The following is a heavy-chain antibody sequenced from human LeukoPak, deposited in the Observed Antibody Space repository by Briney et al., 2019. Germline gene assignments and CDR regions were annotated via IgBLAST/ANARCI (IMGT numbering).Heavy chain of an antibody. Sequence: SETLSLTCTVSGGSISSSSYYWGWIRQPPGKGLEWIGSIYYSGSTYYNPSLKSRVTISVDTSKNQFSLKLSSVTAADTAVYYCARLSSGWAFDYWGQGTLATVSS. J-gene: IGHJ4*02. CDR3: ARLSSGWAFDY. D-gene: IGHD6-19*01. V-gene: IGHV4-39*01. CDR1: GGSISSSSYY. CDR2: IYYSGST.